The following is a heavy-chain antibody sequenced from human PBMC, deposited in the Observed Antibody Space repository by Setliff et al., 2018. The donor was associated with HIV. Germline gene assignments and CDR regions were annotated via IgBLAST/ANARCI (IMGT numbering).Heavy chain of an antibody. CDR2: IYTSGST. D-gene: IGHD1-26*01. CDR3: ARASVGATGLYASEI. V-gene: IGHV4-61*02. J-gene: IGHJ3*02. Sequence: PSETLSLTCTVSGGSISSGSYYWSWIRQPAGKGLEWVGRIYTSGSTNYNPSLKSRVTISVDTSKNQFSLKLSSVTAADTALYYCARASVGATGLYASEIWGQGTMVTVSS. CDR1: GGSISSGSYY.